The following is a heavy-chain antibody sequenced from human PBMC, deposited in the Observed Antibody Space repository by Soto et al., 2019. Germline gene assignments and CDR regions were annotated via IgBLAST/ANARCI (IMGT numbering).Heavy chain of an antibody. D-gene: IGHD5-18*01. Sequence: EVQLLESGGGLVQPGGSLRLSCAASGFTFSTYAMSWVRQAPGKGLEWVSTIDNSGGITYYADSVKGRFTISRDNYKNTLYLKMNSLRAEDTAVYYCAKGGYNYGFLFDCWGQAALITVSS. CDR2: IDNSGGIT. V-gene: IGHV3-23*05. CDR1: GFTFSTYA. CDR3: AKGGYNYGFLFDC. J-gene: IGHJ4*02.